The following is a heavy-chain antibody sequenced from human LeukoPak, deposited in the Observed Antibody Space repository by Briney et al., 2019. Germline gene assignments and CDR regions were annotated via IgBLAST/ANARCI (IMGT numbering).Heavy chain of an antibody. D-gene: IGHD4-11*01. CDR2: IRYDGSNK. V-gene: IGHV3-30*02. CDR3: AKEGYSNYVFDY. J-gene: IGHJ4*02. CDR1: GFTFSSYG. Sequence: PGGSLRLSCAASGFTFSSYGMHWVRQAPGKGLEWVAFIRYDGSNKYYADSVKGRFTISRDNSKNTLYLQMNSLRAEDTAVYYCAKEGYSNYVFDYWGQGTLVTVSS.